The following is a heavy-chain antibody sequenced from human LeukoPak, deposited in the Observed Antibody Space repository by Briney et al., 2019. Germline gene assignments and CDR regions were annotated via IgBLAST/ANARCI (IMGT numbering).Heavy chain of an antibody. J-gene: IGHJ6*02. V-gene: IGHV3-15*01. CDR3: TTDRYGSGSYGDYYYYYGMDV. CDR2: IKSKTDGGTT. Sequence: GGSLRLSCAASGFTFSNAWMSWVRQAPGKGLEWVGRIKSKTDGGTTDYAAPVKGRFTISRDDSKNTLYLQMNSLKTEDTVVYYCTTDRYGSGSYGDYYYYYGMDVWGQGTTVTVSS. CDR1: GFTFSNAW. D-gene: IGHD3-10*01.